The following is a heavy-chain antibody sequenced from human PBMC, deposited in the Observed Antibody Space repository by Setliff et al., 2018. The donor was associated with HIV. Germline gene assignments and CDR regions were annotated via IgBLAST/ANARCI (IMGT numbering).Heavy chain of an antibody. J-gene: IGHJ6*03. CDR2: IYPGDSDT. V-gene: IGHV5-51*01. Sequence: PGESLKISCKGSGYSFTSYWIGWVRQMPGKGLAWVGIIYPGDSDTRYSPSFQGQVIISAGKSISTAYRQRCSLKASDTAMYYCARHRIFKAYYVYMDVWGKGTTVTVSS. CDR3: ARHRIFKAYYVYMDV. CDR1: GYSFTSYW.